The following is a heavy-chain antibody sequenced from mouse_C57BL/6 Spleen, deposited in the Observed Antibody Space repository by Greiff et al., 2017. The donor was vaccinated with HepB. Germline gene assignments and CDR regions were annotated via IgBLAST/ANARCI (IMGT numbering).Heavy chain of an antibody. D-gene: IGHD1-1*01. CDR2: SYPGDGDT. CDR3: ARRSLRYYDMDY. CDR1: GYAFSSSW. J-gene: IGHJ4*01. Sequence: VQLQQSGPELVKPGASVKISCKASGYAFSSSWMNWVKQRPGKGLEWIGRSYPGDGDTNYNGKFKGKATLTADTSSSTAYMHLSSLTSEDSAVYYCARRSLRYYDMDYWGQGTSVTVSS. V-gene: IGHV1-82*01.